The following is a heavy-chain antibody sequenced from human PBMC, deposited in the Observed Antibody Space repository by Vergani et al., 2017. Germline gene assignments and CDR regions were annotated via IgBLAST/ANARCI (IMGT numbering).Heavy chain of an antibody. CDR3: GARACCGGDCYAYDY. Sequence: EVQLVQSGAELKKPGESLRTSCQGSGYSFTSYWISWVRQMPGKGLEWMGRIDPSDSYTNYSPSVQGHVTISANKSISTSYLRWSSLKASDPGMYYCGARACCGGDCYAYDYWGQGTLVTVSS. CDR1: GYSFTSYW. D-gene: IGHD2-21*02. V-gene: IGHV5-10-1*01. J-gene: IGHJ4*02. CDR2: IDPSDSYT.